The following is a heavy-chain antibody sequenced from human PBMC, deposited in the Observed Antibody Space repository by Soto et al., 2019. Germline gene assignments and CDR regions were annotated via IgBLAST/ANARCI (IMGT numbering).Heavy chain of an antibody. V-gene: IGHV1-69*13. CDR1: GGTFSSYA. CDR3: ARDRLTYYDILTGYYTVPRDAFDI. Sequence: SVKVSCKASGGTFSSYAISWVRQAPGQGLEWMGGIIPIFGTANYAQKFQGRVTITADESTSTAYMELSGLRSEDTAVYYCARDRLTYYDILTGYYTVPRDAFDIWRQGTMVTVSS. J-gene: IGHJ3*02. CDR2: IIPIFGTA. D-gene: IGHD3-9*01.